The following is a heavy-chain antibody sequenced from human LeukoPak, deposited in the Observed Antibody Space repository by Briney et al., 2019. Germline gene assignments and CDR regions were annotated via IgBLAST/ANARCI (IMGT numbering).Heavy chain of an antibody. V-gene: IGHV3-48*04. CDR3: ARGSDYGDYN. CDR2: ISSSSSTI. J-gene: IGHJ4*02. Sequence: RSGGSLRLSCATSGFTFSSYSMNWVRQAPGKGLEWVSYISSSSSTIYYVDSVKGRFTISRDNAKNSLYLQMNSLRAEDTAVYYCARGSDYGDYNWGQGTLVTVSS. CDR1: GFTFSSYS. D-gene: IGHD4-17*01.